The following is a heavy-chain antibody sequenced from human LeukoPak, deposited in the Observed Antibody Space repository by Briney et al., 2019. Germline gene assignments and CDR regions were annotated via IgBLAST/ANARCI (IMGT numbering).Heavy chain of an antibody. Sequence: GASVKVSCKASGYTFTSYGISWVRQAPGQGLEWMGWISAYNGNTNYAQKLQGRVTMTTDTSTSTAYMELRSLRSDDTAVYYCAREGGEADSSGQEAFDIWGQGTMVTVSS. J-gene: IGHJ3*02. D-gene: IGHD3-22*01. CDR3: AREGGEADSSGQEAFDI. V-gene: IGHV1-18*01. CDR2: ISAYNGNT. CDR1: GYTFTSYG.